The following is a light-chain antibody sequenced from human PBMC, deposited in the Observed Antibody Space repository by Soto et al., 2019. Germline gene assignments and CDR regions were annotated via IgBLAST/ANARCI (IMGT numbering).Light chain of an antibody. J-gene: IGKJ4*01. CDR3: HQYHTPPLT. V-gene: IGKV4-1*01. CDR2: WAS. CDR1: QTVFHSSNNKNY. Sequence: DIVMTQSPDSLAVALGEMATINCKSSQTVFHSSNNKNYIGWYQQKAGQSPKLLIYWASTRQSGVPDRFSGSGSGTDFTLTISSLQAEDVAIYYCHQYHTPPLTFGGGTKVEIK.